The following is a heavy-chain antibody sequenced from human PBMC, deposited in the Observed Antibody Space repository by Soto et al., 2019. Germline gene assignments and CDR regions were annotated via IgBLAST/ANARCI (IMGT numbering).Heavy chain of an antibody. CDR1: GGSFSGYY. Sequence: QVQLQQWGAGLLKPSETLSLTCAVYGGSFSGYYWSWIRQPPGKGLEWIGEINHSGSTNYNPSLKSRVTISVDTSKNQFSLELSSVSAADTAVDYCARGLWSRSSGWYVYWGQGTLVTVSS. D-gene: IGHD6-19*01. CDR3: ARGLWSRSSGWYVY. J-gene: IGHJ4*02. CDR2: INHSGST. V-gene: IGHV4-34*01.